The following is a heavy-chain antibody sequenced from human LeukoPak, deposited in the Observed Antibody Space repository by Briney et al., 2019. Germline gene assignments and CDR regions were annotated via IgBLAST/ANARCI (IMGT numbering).Heavy chain of an antibody. Sequence: HGESLKISCRASGYSFINYWIGWVRQMPGKGLEWVGLIYPGDSNVRYSPSFQGPVTISADRSINTAYLQWSSLRTSDTAMYYCTRDWELGYWGQGTLVTVSS. CDR3: TRDWELGY. V-gene: IGHV5-51*01. CDR2: IYPGDSNV. D-gene: IGHD1-26*01. J-gene: IGHJ4*02. CDR1: GYSFINYW.